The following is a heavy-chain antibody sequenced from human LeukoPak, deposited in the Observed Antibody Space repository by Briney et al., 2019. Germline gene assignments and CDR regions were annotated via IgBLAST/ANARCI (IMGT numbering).Heavy chain of an antibody. J-gene: IGHJ4*02. V-gene: IGHV3-11*01. D-gene: IGHD3-10*01. CDR3: ARGAGIYGRLFDY. Sequence: GGSLRLTCEVSGLLFSDYYMGWFSQAPGKGLEWVAYISSTGAVTFYEDSVKGRFTISRDNAKNVVYLELNRLRAEDTASYYCARGAGIYGRLFDYWGQGTLVIVSP. CDR2: ISSTGAVT. CDR1: GLLFSDYY.